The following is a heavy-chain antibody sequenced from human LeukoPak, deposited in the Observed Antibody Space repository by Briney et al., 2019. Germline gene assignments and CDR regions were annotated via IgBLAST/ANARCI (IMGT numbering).Heavy chain of an antibody. V-gene: IGHV1-46*03. Sequence: ASVKVSCKASGYTFTSYYIHWVRQAPGQGLEWMGIINPSGGSTTYAQKFQGRVAMSRDTSTSTVYMELSGLRSEDTAVYYCTRGLYDFWSGYYTGYYFDFWGQGTLVTVSS. D-gene: IGHD3-3*01. CDR2: INPSGGST. J-gene: IGHJ4*02. CDR1: GYTFTSYY. CDR3: TRGLYDFWSGYYTGYYFDF.